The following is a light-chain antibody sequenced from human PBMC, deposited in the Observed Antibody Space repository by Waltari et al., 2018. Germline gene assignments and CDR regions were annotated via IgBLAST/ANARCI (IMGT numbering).Light chain of an antibody. CDR2: EVT. V-gene: IGLV2-23*02. Sequence: QSALTQPASVSGSPGQSITISCTGSSSDLGSYNLVSWFQQHPGKAPKLILYEVTKRPSGVSNRFSGSKSGNTASLTISGLQAEDEADYHCCTYAGSDTFLVFGGGTKLTVL. CDR3: CTYAGSDTFLV. J-gene: IGLJ2*01. CDR1: SSDLGSYNL.